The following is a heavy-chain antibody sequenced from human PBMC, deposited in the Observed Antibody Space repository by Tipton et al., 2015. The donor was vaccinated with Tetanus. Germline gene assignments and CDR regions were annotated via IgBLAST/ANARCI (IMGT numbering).Heavy chain of an antibody. CDR3: ARGWGSSWYYFDN. CDR1: GGSISSFY. CDR2: IFDTGST. D-gene: IGHD6-13*01. V-gene: IGHV4-59*01. Sequence: TLSLTCTVSGGSISSFYWTWIRQTPGKGLEWIGYIFDTGSTNYNPSLKSRVTMSVDTSKNQFSLHLTSVTAADTAVYYCARGWGSSWYYFDNWGQGTLVTVSS. J-gene: IGHJ4*02.